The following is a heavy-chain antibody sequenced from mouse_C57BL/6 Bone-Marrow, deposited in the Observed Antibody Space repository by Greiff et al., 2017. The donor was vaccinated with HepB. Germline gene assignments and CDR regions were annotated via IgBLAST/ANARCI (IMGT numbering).Heavy chain of an antibody. J-gene: IGHJ3*01. Sequence: VQLQQSGAELVRPGASVTLSCKASGYTFTDYEMHWVKQTPVHGLEWIGAIDPETGGTAYNQKFKGKAILTADKSSSTAYMELRSLTSEDSAVYYCTRKYYYGSSYDYWGQGTLVTGSA. CDR2: IDPETGGT. V-gene: IGHV1-15*01. CDR1: GYTFTDYE. CDR3: TRKYYYGSSYDY. D-gene: IGHD1-1*01.